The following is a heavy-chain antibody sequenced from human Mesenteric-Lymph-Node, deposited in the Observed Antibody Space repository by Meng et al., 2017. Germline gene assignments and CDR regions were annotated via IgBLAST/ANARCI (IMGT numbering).Heavy chain of an antibody. V-gene: IGHV1-18*01. J-gene: IGHJ5*02. CDR3: ARDLRPNGIAATNWFDP. CDR1: GYTFTSYG. Sequence: ASVKVSCKASGYTFTSYGISWVRQAPGQGLEWMGWISAYNGNTSYAQKFQGRVTMTRDTSTSTVYMELSSLRSEDTAVYYCARDLRPNGIAATNWFDPWGQGTLVTVSS. D-gene: IGHD6-13*01. CDR2: ISAYNGNT.